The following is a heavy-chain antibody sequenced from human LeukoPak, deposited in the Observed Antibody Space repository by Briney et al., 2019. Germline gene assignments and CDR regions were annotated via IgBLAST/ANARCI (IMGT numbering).Heavy chain of an antibody. J-gene: IGHJ3*02. D-gene: IGHD6-6*01. V-gene: IGHV1-2*02. CDR3: ARGRKKYSSSSGDAFDI. CDR2: INPNSGGT. Sequence: ASVKVSCKASGYTFTGYYMHWVRQAPGQGLEWMGWINPNSGGTNYAQKFQGRVTMTRDTSISTVYMELSRLRSDDTAVYYCARGRKKYSSSSGDAFDIWGQGTMVTVSS. CDR1: GYTFTGYY.